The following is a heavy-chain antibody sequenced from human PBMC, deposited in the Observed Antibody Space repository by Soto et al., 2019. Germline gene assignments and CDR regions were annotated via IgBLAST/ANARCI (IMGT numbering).Heavy chain of an antibody. Sequence: TLSLPGAVSGGSLSSGCYSWSWIRQPPGKGLEWIGYIYHSGSTYYNPSLKSRVTISVDRSKNQFSLKLSSVTAAETAVYYCARSGSRLYYYYYGMDVWGQGTTLTAP. CDR2: IYHSGST. CDR3: ARSGSRLYYYYYGMDV. V-gene: IGHV4-30-2*01. D-gene: IGHD3-10*01. CDR1: GGSLSSGCYS. J-gene: IGHJ6*02.